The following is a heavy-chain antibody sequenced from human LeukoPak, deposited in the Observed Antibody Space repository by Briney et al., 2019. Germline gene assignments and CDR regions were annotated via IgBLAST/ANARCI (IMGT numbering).Heavy chain of an antibody. D-gene: IGHD3-9*01. CDR3: ARVYLISRGRHYDILTGYYRGRSYFDY. V-gene: IGHV4-34*01. Sequence: SETLSLTCAVYSGSFSGYYWSWIRQPPGKGLEWIGEINHSGSTNYNPSLKSRVTISVDTSKNQFSLKLSSVTAADTAVYYCARVYLISRGRHYDILTGYYRGRSYFDYWGQGTLVTVSS. CDR2: INHSGST. CDR1: SGSFSGYY. J-gene: IGHJ4*02.